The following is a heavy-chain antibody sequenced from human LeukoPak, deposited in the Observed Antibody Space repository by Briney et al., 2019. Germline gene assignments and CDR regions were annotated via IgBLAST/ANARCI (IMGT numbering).Heavy chain of an antibody. CDR2: SGGSGGST. CDR3: AKSPIIVIRMAPHFDY. D-gene: IGHD2-21*01. V-gene: IGHV3-23*01. Sequence: GGSLSLSCAVSGFTLSSHAMSWVRQGPGKGLEWVAVSGGSGGSTYYADSVKGRFTISRDNSQNTLFLQMNSLRAEDTAIYYCAKSPIIVIRMAPHFDYWGQGILVTVSS. J-gene: IGHJ4*02. CDR1: GFTLSSHA.